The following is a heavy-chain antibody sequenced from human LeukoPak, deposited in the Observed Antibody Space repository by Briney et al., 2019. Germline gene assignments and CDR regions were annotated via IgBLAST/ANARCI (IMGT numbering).Heavy chain of an antibody. CDR2: IWYDGSNK. Sequence: PGGTLRLSCAASGFTFSSYGMHWVRQAPGKGLEWVAVIWYDGSNKYYADSVKGRFTISRDNSKNTLYLRMNSLRAEDTAVYYCARELSPVWFDPWGQGTLVTVSS. D-gene: IGHD3-16*02. V-gene: IGHV3-33*01. J-gene: IGHJ5*02. CDR1: GFTFSSYG. CDR3: ARELSPVWFDP.